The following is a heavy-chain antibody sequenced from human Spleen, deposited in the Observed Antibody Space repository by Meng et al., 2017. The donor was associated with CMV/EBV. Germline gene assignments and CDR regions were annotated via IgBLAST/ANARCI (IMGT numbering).Heavy chain of an antibody. CDR1: GYTFTSYD. J-gene: IGHJ4*02. CDR2: MNPNSGNT. Sequence: SGYTFTSYDINWVRQATGQGLEWMGWMNPNSGNTGYAQKFQGRVTMTRNTSISTAYMELSGLRSEDTAVYYCARREYYDSSGFSFDYWGQGTLVTVSS. CDR3: ARREYYDSSGFSFDY. D-gene: IGHD3-22*01. V-gene: IGHV1-8*01.